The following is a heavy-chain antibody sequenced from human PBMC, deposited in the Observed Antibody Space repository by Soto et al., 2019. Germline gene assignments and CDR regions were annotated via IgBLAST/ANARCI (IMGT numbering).Heavy chain of an antibody. CDR3: ARRWTTGEIDY. D-gene: IGHD4-17*01. J-gene: IGHJ4*02. Sequence: ASVKVSCKASGYIFNSFGISRVRQAPGQGLEWMGWISAYTGNTKYAQNFQGRVTMTTDTSTSTAYMELRSLRSDDTAVYYCARRWTTGEIDYWGQGTLVTVSS. V-gene: IGHV1-18*01. CDR1: GYIFNSFG. CDR2: ISAYTGNT.